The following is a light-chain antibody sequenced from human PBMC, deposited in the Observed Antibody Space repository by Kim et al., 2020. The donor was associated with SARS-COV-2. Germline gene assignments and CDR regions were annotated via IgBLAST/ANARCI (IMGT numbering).Light chain of an antibody. CDR1: SLRNYY. J-gene: IGLJ3*02. CDR2: GKN. V-gene: IGLV3-19*01. Sequence: SSELTHDPAVSVALGQTVRITCQGYSLRNYYANCYQQKPGQAPLLLIYGKNNRPSGIPDRFSGSSSGNTAFLTITGAQAEDEADYNCNSRDRSRKHWVFGGGTKLTVL. CDR3: NSRDRSRKHWV.